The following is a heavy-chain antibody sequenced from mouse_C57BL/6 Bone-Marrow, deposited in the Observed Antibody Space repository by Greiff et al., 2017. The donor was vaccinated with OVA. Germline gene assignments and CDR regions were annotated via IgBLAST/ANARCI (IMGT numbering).Heavy chain of an antibody. V-gene: IGHV1-15*01. D-gene: IGHD1-1*02. CDR1: GYTFPDYE. CDR2: IVPETGGT. J-gene: IGHJ2*01. Sequence: QFQLQQSGAELVRPGASLTLSCRASGYTFPDYEMHWVKQTPVHGLEWIGAIVPETGGTAYNQKFKGKAILTADKSSSAAYMELRSLTSEDSAVYYCTRAYGPFDYWGQGTTLTVSS. CDR3: TRAYGPFDY.